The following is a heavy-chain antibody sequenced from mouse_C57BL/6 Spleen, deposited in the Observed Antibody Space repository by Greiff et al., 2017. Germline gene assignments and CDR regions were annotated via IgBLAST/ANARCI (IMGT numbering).Heavy chain of an antibody. D-gene: IGHD3-2*01. J-gene: IGHJ2*01. CDR1: GYTFTSYW. CDR3: ALDSSDLRDFDY. Sequence: QVQLQQSGAELVKPGASVKMSCKASGYTFTSYWITWVKQRPGQGLEWIGDIYPGSGSTNYNEKFKSKATLTVDTSSSTAYMQLSSLTSEDSAVYYCALDSSDLRDFDYWGQGTTLTVSS. V-gene: IGHV1-55*01. CDR2: IYPGSGST.